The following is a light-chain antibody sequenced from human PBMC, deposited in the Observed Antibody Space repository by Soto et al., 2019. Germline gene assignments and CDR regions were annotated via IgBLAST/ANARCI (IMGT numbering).Light chain of an antibody. CDR1: SSDVGGYNY. Sequence: QSALTQPASVSGSPGQSITISCTGTSSDVGGYNYVSWYQQHPGKAPKLMIYDVSNRPSGVSNRFSGSKSGNTASLTISGLQAEDEADYYCSSYTSSSTLPWVFGAGNKVTVL. V-gene: IGLV2-14*01. CDR2: DVS. CDR3: SSYTSSSTLPWV. J-gene: IGLJ1*01.